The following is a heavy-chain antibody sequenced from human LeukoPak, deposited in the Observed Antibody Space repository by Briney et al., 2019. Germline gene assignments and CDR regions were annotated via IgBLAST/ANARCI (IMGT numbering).Heavy chain of an antibody. J-gene: IGHJ6*02. CDR2: ISWDGGST. CDR3: AREAGAGSYYRYYGMDV. Sequence: PGGSLRLSCAVSGFTFDDYAMHWVRQAPGKGLEWVSLISWDGGSTYYADSVKGRFTISRDNNKNSLYLQMNSLRAEDTALYYCAREAGAGSYYRYYGMDVWGQGTTVTVSS. CDR1: GFTFDDYA. D-gene: IGHD3-10*01. V-gene: IGHV3-43D*03.